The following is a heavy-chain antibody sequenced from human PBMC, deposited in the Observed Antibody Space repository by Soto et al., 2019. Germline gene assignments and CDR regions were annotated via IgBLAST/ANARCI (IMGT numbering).Heavy chain of an antibody. Sequence: PGGSLRLSCAASGFTFSSYEMNWVRQAPGKGLEWVSYISSSGSTIYYADSVKGRFTISRDNAKNSLYLQMNSLRAEDTAVYYCARDHREYQPHYYYYGMDVWGQGTTVTVSS. CDR3: ARDHREYQPHYYYYGMDV. CDR1: GFTFSSYE. CDR2: ISSSGSTI. D-gene: IGHD2-2*01. V-gene: IGHV3-48*03. J-gene: IGHJ6*02.